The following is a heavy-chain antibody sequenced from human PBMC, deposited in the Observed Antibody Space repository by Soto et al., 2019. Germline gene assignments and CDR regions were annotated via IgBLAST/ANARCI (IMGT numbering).Heavy chain of an antibody. Sequence: EVQLVESGGGLVQPGRSLRLSCAASGFTFVDYTMHWVRQAPGKGLEWVSRSSWNSGSIGYAYSVKGRFTISRDNAKNSLHLQMTSLRAEDTALYYCAKGRYEYSSPYYFDYWGQGTLVTVSS. CDR3: AKGRYEYSSPYYFDY. D-gene: IGHD6-6*01. CDR1: GFTFVDYT. CDR2: SSWNSGSI. V-gene: IGHV3-9*01. J-gene: IGHJ4*02.